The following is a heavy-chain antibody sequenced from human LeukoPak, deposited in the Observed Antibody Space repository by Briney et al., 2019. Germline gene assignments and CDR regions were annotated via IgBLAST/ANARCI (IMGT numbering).Heavy chain of an antibody. CDR3: AKTKWLVLDYFDY. CDR2: ITGSGDNT. J-gene: IGHJ4*02. Sequence: PGGSLRLSCVASGFTFSNYVMSWVRQAAGKGLEWVSTITGSGDNTYYADAVKGRFTISRDNSKNTLYLQMISLRADDTAVYYCAKTKWLVLDYFDYWGQGILVTVSP. D-gene: IGHD6-19*01. V-gene: IGHV3-23*01. CDR1: GFTFSNYV.